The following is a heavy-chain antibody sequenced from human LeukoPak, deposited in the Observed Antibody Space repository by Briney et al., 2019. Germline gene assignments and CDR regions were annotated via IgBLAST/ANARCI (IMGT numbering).Heavy chain of an antibody. J-gene: IGHJ3*02. V-gene: IGHV3-9*01. D-gene: IGHD4-17*01. CDR3: AKDMAMTTVTSGAFDI. CDR1: GFTFDDYA. CDR2: ISWNSGSI. Sequence: GRSLRLSCAAPGFTFDDYAMHWVRQAPGKGLEWVSGISWNSGSIGYADSVKGRFTISRDNAKNSLYLQMNSLRAEDTALYYCAKDMAMTTVTSGAFDIWGQGTMVTVSS.